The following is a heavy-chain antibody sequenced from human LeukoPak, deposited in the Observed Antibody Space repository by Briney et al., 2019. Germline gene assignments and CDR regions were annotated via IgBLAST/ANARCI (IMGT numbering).Heavy chain of an antibody. CDR3: ARDRVWFGELFDY. D-gene: IGHD3-10*01. J-gene: IGHJ4*02. CDR2: ISSSSSYI. V-gene: IGHV3-21*01. CDR1: GFTFSSYS. Sequence: GGSLRLSCAASGFTFSSYSMNWVRQAPGKGLEWVSSISSSSSYIYYADSAKGRFTISRDNAKNSLYLQMNSLRAGDTAVYYCARDRVWFGELFDYWGQGTLVTVSS.